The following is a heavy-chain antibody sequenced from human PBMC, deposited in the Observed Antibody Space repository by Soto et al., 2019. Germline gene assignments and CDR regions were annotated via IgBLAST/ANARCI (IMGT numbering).Heavy chain of an antibody. CDR2: IYYSGST. CDR1: GGSISSYY. D-gene: IGHD3-9*01. CDR3: ARGERYFDWLSNDAFDI. V-gene: IGHV4-59*08. Sequence: SETLSLTCTVSGGSISSYYWSWIRQPPGKGLEWIGYIYYSGSTNYNPSLKSRVTISVDTSKNQFSLKLSSVTAADTAVYYCARGERYFDWLSNDAFDIWGQGTMVTVSS. J-gene: IGHJ3*02.